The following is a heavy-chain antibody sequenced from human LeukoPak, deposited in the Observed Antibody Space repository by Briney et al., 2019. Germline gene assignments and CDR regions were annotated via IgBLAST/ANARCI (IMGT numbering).Heavy chain of an antibody. CDR2: IKEDGSEQ. CDR1: GFTFSRYW. Sequence: GGSLRLSCAASGFTFSRYWMGWVRQAQGKGLEWLANIKEDGSEQYYVDSVKGRFTISRDNAKNSLYLQMNSLRVEDTAMYYCARVSNTYYFDFWGQRALVTVSS. V-gene: IGHV3-7*03. J-gene: IGHJ4*02. CDR3: ARVSNTYYFDF.